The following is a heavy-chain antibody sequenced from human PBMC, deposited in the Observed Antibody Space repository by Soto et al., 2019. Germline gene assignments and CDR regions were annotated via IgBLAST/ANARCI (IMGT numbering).Heavy chain of an antibody. J-gene: IGHJ6*02. Sequence: QVQLVQSGAEVKKPGASVKVSCKASGYTFTSYDINWVRQATGQGLEWMGWMNPNSGNTGYAQKFQGRVTMTRNTSISTSYMDLSSLRSEDPAVYYCARVYCSGGSCYSRARYYYYYGMDVWGQGTTVTVS. CDR3: ARVYCSGGSCYSRARYYYYYGMDV. CDR2: MNPNSGNT. CDR1: GYTFTSYD. D-gene: IGHD2-15*01. V-gene: IGHV1-8*01.